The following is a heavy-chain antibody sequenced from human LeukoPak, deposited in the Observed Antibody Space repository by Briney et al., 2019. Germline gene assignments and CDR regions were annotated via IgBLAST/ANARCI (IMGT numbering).Heavy chain of an antibody. CDR3: ITDITMVRGVIITIHAFDI. CDR1: GLTFSNAW. D-gene: IGHD3-10*01. J-gene: IGHJ3*02. Sequence: GGSLRLSCAASGLTFSNAWMSWVRQAPGKGLEWVGRIRSKTDGGTTDYAAPVKGRFTISRDDSKSTLYLQMNSLETEDTAVCYCITDITMVRGVIITIHAFDIWGQGTMVTVSS. V-gene: IGHV3-15*01. CDR2: IRSKTDGGTT.